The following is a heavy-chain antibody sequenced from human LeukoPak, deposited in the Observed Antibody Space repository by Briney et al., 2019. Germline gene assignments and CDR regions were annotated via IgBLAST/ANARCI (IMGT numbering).Heavy chain of an antibody. CDR3: ARGEIDYGDYAPLDY. V-gene: IGHV1-46*01. CDR2: INPSGGST. Sequence: ASVKVSCKASGYTFTSYYMHWVRQAPGQGLEWMGIINPSGGSTSYAQKFQGRVTMTRDTSTSTVYMELSSLRSEDTAVYYCARGEIDYGDYAPLDYWGQGTLVTVSS. J-gene: IGHJ4*02. CDR1: GYTFTSYY. D-gene: IGHD4-17*01.